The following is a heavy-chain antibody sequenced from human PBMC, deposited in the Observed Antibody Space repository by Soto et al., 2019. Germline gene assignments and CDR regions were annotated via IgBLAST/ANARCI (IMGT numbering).Heavy chain of an antibody. J-gene: IGHJ6*02. V-gene: IGHV3-21*01. CDR1: GFTFSSYS. CDR2: ISSSSSYI. D-gene: IGHD3-16*02. Sequence: PGGSLRLSCAASGFTFSSYSMNWVRQAPGKGLEWVSSISSSSSYIYYADSVKGRFTISRDNAKNSLYLQMNSLRAEDTAVYYCARDLPPPYYDYVWGSYLSYYYYGMDVWGQGTTVTVSS. CDR3: ARDLPPPYYDYVWGSYLSYYYYGMDV.